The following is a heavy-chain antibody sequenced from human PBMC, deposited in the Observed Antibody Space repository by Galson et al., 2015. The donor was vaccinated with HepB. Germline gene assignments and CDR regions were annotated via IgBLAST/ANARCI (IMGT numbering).Heavy chain of an antibody. V-gene: IGHV4-34*01. CDR1: GGSFSGYY. J-gene: IGHJ4*02. CDR2: INHSGST. D-gene: IGHD6-19*01. Sequence: SETLSLTCAVYGGSFSGYYWSWIRQPPGKGLEWIGEINHSGSTNYNPSLKSRVTISVDTSKNQFSLKLSSVTAADTAVYYCARGGQKWLPTTHFDYWGQGTLVTVSS. CDR3: ARGGQKWLPTTHFDY.